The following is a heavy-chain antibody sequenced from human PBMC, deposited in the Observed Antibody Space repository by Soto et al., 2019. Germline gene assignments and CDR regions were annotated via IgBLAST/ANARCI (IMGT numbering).Heavy chain of an antibody. CDR1: GDSIGRFY. Sequence: QLQLHESGPGLVKPSETLSLTCNVSGDSIGRFYWSWIRQSAGKGLEWIGRVYSTGGVTYNPALKGRVTISLDRSNNHVSLEMNSVTAAATAVYFCARDLSGTGLDIWGRGTRVGVSS. D-gene: IGHD1-26*01. J-gene: IGHJ6*02. V-gene: IGHV4-4*07. CDR3: ARDLSGTGLDI. CDR2: VYSTGGV.